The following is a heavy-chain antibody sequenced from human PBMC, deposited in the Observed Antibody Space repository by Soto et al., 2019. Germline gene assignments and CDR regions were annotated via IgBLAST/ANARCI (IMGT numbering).Heavy chain of an antibody. CDR2: IYYSGST. CDR1: GGSISSYY. Sequence: PSETLSLTCTVSGGSISSYYWSWIRQPPGKGLEWIGYIYYSGSTNYNPSLKSRVTISVDTSKNQFSLKLSSVTAADTAVYYCARLHDFWSGLYYFDYWGQGTLVPVSS. V-gene: IGHV4-59*01. J-gene: IGHJ4*02. D-gene: IGHD3-3*01. CDR3: ARLHDFWSGLYYFDY.